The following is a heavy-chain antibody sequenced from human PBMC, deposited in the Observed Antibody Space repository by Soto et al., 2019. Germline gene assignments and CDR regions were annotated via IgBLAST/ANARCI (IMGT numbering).Heavy chain of an antibody. D-gene: IGHD3-16*01. V-gene: IGHV3-23*01. J-gene: IGHJ6*02. Sequence: WGSLRLSCAVSLSSYAVTCVRQAPGKGLEWVAGISVSGGSTNYAVSAKGRFTISRDNDKNTVYLQMNSLRAEDTAVYYCAKGDLFVGGTIYGMDVWGQGTTVTVSS. CDR1: LSSYA. CDR3: AKGDLFVGGTIYGMDV. CDR2: ISVSGGST.